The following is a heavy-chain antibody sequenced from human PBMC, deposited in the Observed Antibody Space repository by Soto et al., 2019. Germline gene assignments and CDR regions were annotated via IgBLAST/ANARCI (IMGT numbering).Heavy chain of an antibody. V-gene: IGHV3-53*05. CDR2: FFIGGDT. CDR1: GFVVTNYY. CDR3: AKGFRSHGKEV. J-gene: IGHJ6*02. D-gene: IGHD2-15*01. Sequence: GGSLRLSCAASGFVVTNYYMSWVRQAPGKWLEWVAVFFIGGDTHYADSVKGSFTISRDNSKNTLYLQMNSLRAEDTAVYYCAKGFRSHGKEVWGQATTVTVSS.